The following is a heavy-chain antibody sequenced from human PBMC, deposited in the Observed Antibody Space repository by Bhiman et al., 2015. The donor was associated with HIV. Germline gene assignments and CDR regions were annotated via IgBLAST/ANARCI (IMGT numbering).Heavy chain of an antibody. CDR1: GFIFSDYY. CDR3: ARSYYYDTNDYDDH. J-gene: IGHJ4*02. Sequence: QVQLVEVWGRLGQGPGGSLRLSCAASGFIFSDYYMAWIRQAPGKGLEWVSYISSSGSTIYYADSVKGRFTSSRDNAKKSLYLQMNSLRAEDTAVYYCARSYYYDTNDYDDHWGQGTLVTVSS. V-gene: IGHV3-11*04. CDR2: ISSSGSTI. D-gene: IGHD3-22*01.